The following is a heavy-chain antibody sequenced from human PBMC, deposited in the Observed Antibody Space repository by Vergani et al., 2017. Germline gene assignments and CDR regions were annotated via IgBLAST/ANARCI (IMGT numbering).Heavy chain of an antibody. D-gene: IGHD3-22*01. Sequence: QVQLQKSGPGLVKPSETLSLTCTVSGSSISSYYWSWIRQPPGKGLEWIGYIYYSGSTNYNPSLKSRVTISVDTSKNQFSLKLSSVTAADTAVYYCARTLSIYYDSSGYVPDAFDIWGQGTMVTVSS. CDR1: GSSISSYY. V-gene: IGHV4-59*01. CDR3: ARTLSIYYDSSGYVPDAFDI. J-gene: IGHJ3*02. CDR2: IYYSGST.